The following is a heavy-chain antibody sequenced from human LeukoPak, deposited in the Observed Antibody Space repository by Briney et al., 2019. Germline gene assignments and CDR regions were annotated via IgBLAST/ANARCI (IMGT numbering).Heavy chain of an antibody. CDR3: AKERSAAGRGEFDY. CDR1: GFTFDDYA. CDR2: ISWDGGST. J-gene: IGHJ4*02. Sequence: GGSLRLSCAASGFTFDDYAMHWVRQAPGKGLEWVSLISWDGGSTYYADSVKGRFTISRDNSKNSLYLQMNSLRAEDTALYYCAKERSAAGRGEFDYWGQGTLVTVSS. V-gene: IGHV3-43D*03. D-gene: IGHD6-13*01.